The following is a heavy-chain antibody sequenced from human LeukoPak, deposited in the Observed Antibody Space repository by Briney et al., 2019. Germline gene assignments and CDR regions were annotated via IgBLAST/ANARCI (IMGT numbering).Heavy chain of an antibody. Sequence: SETLSLTCTVSGGSISSGSYYWSWIRQPAGKGLEWIGRIYTSGSTNYNPSLKSRVTISVDTSKNQFSLKLSSVTAADTAVYYCARDSEVSTTYFDYWGQGTLVTVSS. V-gene: IGHV4-61*02. J-gene: IGHJ4*02. D-gene: IGHD2-15*01. CDR3: ARDSEVSTTYFDY. CDR1: GGSISSGSYY. CDR2: IYTSGST.